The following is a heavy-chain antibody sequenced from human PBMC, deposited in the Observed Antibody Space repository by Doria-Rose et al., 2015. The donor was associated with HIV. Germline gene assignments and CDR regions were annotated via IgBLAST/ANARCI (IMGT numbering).Heavy chain of an antibody. J-gene: IGHJ4*02. Sequence: VTLKESGPVLVKPTETLTLTCTVSGVSLSSPGMGVSWIRQPPGKALEWLANIFSDDDRSYKTSPKSRLTISRLDSKCQVVLTMTDMGPVVTATYYCARIKSSRWYHKYYFDFWGQGTLVIVSA. CDR3: ARIKSSRWYHKYYFDF. D-gene: IGHD6-13*01. CDR1: GVSLSSPGMG. V-gene: IGHV2-26*01. CDR2: IFSDDDR.